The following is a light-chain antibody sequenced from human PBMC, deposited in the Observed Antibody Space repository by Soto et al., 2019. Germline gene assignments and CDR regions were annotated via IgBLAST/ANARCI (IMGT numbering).Light chain of an antibody. V-gene: IGKV1-12*01. CDR2: PAS. CDR1: QDISNW. J-gene: IGKJ5*01. Sequence: DLQMTQSPSSVSASVGDRVTLTCRASQDISNWLAWFQQKPGKAPKLLIYPASNLQSGVPSRFTGSGSGTEFTLTISSLQPEDFATYYCQQANSFPITFGQGTRLEMK. CDR3: QQANSFPIT.